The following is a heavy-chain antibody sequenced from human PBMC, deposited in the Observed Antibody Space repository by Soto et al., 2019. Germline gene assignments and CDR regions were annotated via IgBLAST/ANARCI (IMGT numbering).Heavy chain of an antibody. D-gene: IGHD3-9*01. J-gene: IGHJ6*02. V-gene: IGHV4-4*07. CDR3: ARDKGRYFDWTGMDV. CDR1: GGSISSYY. Sequence: QVQLQESGPGLVKPSETLSLTCTVSGGSISSYYWSWIRQPAGKGLEWIGRIYTSGSTNYNPSLKSRVTMSVDTSKNKLALKLSSVTAADTAVYYCARDKGRYFDWTGMDVWGQETTVTVSS. CDR2: IYTSGST.